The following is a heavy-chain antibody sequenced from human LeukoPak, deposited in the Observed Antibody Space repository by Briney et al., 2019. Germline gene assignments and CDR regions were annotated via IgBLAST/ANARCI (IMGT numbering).Heavy chain of an antibody. D-gene: IGHD6-13*01. V-gene: IGHV4-59*01. CDR3: ARRDSSSWYDDY. J-gene: IGHJ4*02. Sequence: SETLSLTCTVSGGSISSYYWSWIRQPPGKGLEWIGYIYYSGSTNYNPSLKSRVTISLDTSKNQFSLKLNSVTAADTAVYYCARRDSSSWYDDYWGQGTLVTVSS. CDR1: GGSISSYY. CDR2: IYYSGST.